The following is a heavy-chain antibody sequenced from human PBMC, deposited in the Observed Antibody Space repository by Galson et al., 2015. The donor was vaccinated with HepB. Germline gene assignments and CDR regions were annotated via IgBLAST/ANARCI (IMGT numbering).Heavy chain of an antibody. J-gene: IGHJ3*02. CDR3: ARIFITMTSHDAFDI. Sequence: SLRLSCAASGFTFSDHYMDWVRQAPGKGLEWVGRTRNKANSYTTEYAASVKGRFTISRDDSKNSLYLQMNSLKTEDTAVYYCARIFITMTSHDAFDIWGQGTMVTVSS. V-gene: IGHV3-72*01. CDR1: GFTFSDHY. D-gene: IGHD3-22*01. CDR2: TRNKANSYTT.